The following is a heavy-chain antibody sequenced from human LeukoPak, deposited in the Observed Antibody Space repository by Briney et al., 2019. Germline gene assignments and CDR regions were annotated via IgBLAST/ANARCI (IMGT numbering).Heavy chain of an antibody. CDR2: ISSIGGST. J-gene: IGHJ4*02. CDR3: VKSARGVDY. V-gene: IGHV3-64D*06. CDR1: GFTFESYA. D-gene: IGHD3-16*01. Sequence: GGSLRLSCSASGFTFESYAMHWVRQAPRKGLQFVSDISSIGGSTYYADSVKGRFTISRDNSKNTLYLQMSSLRAEDTAVYYCVKSARGVDYWGQGTLVSVSS.